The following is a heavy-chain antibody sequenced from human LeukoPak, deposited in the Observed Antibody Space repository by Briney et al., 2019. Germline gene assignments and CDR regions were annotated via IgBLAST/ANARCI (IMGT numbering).Heavy chain of an antibody. V-gene: IGHV3-30*02. CDR2: IRYDGSNK. J-gene: IGHJ4*02. CDR1: VFTFSSYG. Sequence: GGSLRLSCAASVFTFSSYGMHWVRQAPGKGLEWVAFIRYDGSNKYYADSVKGRFTISRDNSKNTLYLQMNSLRAEDTAVYYCARDSPYYYDSSGPIDYWGQGTLVTVSS. CDR3: ARDSPYYYDSSGPIDY. D-gene: IGHD3-22*01.